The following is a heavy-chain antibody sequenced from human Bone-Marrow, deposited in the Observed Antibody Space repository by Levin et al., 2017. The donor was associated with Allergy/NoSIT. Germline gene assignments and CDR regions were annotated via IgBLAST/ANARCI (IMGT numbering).Heavy chain of an antibody. CDR3: ARDQVQLWFAARATYYYYGMDV. V-gene: IGHV4-30-4*01. CDR1: GGSISSGDYY. CDR2: IYYSGST. D-gene: IGHD5-18*01. Sequence: SQTLSLTCTVSGGSISSGDYYWSWIRQPPGKGLEWIGYIYYSGSTYYNPSLKSRVTISVDTSKNQFSLKLSSVTAADTAVYYCARDQVQLWFAARATYYYYGMDVWGQGTTVTVSS. J-gene: IGHJ6*02.